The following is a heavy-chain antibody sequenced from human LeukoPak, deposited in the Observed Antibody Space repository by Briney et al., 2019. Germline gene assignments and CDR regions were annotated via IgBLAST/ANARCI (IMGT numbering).Heavy chain of an antibody. J-gene: IGHJ5*02. D-gene: IGHD6-19*01. CDR1: GGSISSYY. CDR3: ARGYRSGWYAGWNWFDP. V-gene: IGHV4-4*07. CDR2: IYTSGRT. Sequence: PSETLPLTCTVSGGSISSYYCSWIRQPAGKGLEWIGRIYTSGRTNYNPSLKSRLTMSVDTSNNKFSLKLSSVTDADTAVYYCARGYRSGWYAGWNWFDPWGQGTLVTVSS.